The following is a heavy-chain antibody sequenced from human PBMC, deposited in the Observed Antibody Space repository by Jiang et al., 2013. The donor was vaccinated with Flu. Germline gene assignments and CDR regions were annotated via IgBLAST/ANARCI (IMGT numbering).Heavy chain of an antibody. CDR2: IYWDDDK. V-gene: IGHV2-5*02. Sequence: LIYWDDDKRYSPSLKSRLTITKDTSKNQVVLTMTNMDPVDTATYYCAHKSLAAAVNYWGQGTLVTVSS. J-gene: IGHJ4*02. CDR3: AHKSLAAAVNY. D-gene: IGHD6-13*01.